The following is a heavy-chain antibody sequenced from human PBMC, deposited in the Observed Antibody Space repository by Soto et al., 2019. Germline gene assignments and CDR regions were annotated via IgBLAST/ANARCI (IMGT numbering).Heavy chain of an antibody. CDR2: IWSDGSNK. CDR3: AREKDSTMGPSFDS. V-gene: IGHV3-33*08. J-gene: IGHJ4*02. D-gene: IGHD5-18*01. Sequence: QVQMVESGGGVVQPGKSLRLSCAASGFTFSSYGMHWVRQAPGKGLEWVAVIWSDGSNKDYADSVKGRFTISRDNSKNTLYLQINRLRAEDTVVYYCAREKDSTMGPSFDSWGQGTLVTVSS. CDR1: GFTFSSYG.